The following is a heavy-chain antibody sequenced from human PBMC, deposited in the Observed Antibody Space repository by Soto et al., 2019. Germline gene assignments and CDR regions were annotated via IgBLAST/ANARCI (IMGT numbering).Heavy chain of an antibody. CDR2: IYYSGST. D-gene: IGHD3-22*01. CDR1: GGSISSYY. V-gene: IGHV4-59*01. Sequence: SETLSLTCTVSGGSISSYYWSWIRQPPGKGLEWIGYIYYSGSTNYNPSLKSRVTISVDTSKNQFSLKLSSVTAADTAVYYCARGDTYYYDSSGYYYRYWGQGTLVTVSS. J-gene: IGHJ4*02. CDR3: ARGDTYYYDSSGYYYRY.